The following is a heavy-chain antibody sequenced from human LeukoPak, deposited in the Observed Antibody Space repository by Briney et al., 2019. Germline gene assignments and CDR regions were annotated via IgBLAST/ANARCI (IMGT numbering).Heavy chain of an antibody. V-gene: IGHV5-51*01. J-gene: IGHJ4*02. CDR2: IYPGDSDT. D-gene: IGHD6-13*01. Sequence: GESLKISCKGSGHSFISYWIAWVRQMPGKGLEWMGIIYPGDSDTRYSPSYQGQVTISADKSISTAYLQWSSLKASDTAMYYCARRQGSSPTGFDYWGQGTLVTVSS. CDR3: ARRQGSSPTGFDY. CDR1: GHSFISYW.